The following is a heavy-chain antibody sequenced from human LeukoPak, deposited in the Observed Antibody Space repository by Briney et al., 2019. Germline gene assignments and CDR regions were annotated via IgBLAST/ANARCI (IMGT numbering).Heavy chain of an antibody. CDR2: IYHSGST. CDR1: GGSFSGYY. J-gene: IGHJ2*01. D-gene: IGHD6-13*01. Sequence: SETLSLTCAVYGGSFSGYYWSWIRQPPGKGLEWIGEIYHSGSTNYNPSLKSRVTISVDKSKNQFSLKLSSVTAADTAVYYCARREAAAPGNWYFDLWGRGTLVTVSS. V-gene: IGHV4-34*01. CDR3: ARREAAAPGNWYFDL.